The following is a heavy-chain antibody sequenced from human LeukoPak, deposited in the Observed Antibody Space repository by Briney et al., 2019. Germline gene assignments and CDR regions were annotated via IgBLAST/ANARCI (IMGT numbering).Heavy chain of an antibody. J-gene: IGHJ4*02. CDR1: GFTFSSYA. V-gene: IGHV3-23*01. CDR2: ISGSGGST. Sequence: AGGSLRLSCAASGFTFSSYAMSWVRQAPGKGLEWVSAISGSGGSTYYADSVKGRFTISRDNSKNTLYLQMNSLRAEDTAVYYCAKAKDYITIFSRLGRWRYFDYWGQGTLVTVSS. CDR3: AKAKDYITIFSRLGRWRYFDY. D-gene: IGHD3-9*01.